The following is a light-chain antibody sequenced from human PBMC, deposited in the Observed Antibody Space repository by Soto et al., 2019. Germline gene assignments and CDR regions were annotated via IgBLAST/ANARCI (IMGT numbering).Light chain of an antibody. CDR1: QDIANY. V-gene: IGKV1-9*01. CDR3: QQTNSYPLT. CDR2: ATS. J-gene: IGKJ4*01. Sequence: DIQLTQSPSFLSASVGDRVTITCRASQDIANYLAWYQQKPGKAPELLIYATSTLQSGVPSRFSGSGSGTEFTLTISSLQPEDFATYYCQQTNSYPLTFGGGTKVDIK.